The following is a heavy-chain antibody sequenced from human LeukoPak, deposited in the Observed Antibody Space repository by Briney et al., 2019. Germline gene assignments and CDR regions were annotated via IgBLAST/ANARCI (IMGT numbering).Heavy chain of an antibody. CDR1: GFTFSSYG. V-gene: IGHV3-30*18. CDR2: ISYDGSNK. Sequence: GGSLRLSCAAPGFTFSSYGMHWVRQAPRKGLEWVAVISYDGSNKYYADSVKGRFTISRDNSKNTLYLQMNSLRAEDTAVYYCAKDRKKGSTRRPLPADYWGQGTLVTVSS. CDR3: AKDRKKGSTRRPLPADY. J-gene: IGHJ4*02. D-gene: IGHD1-1*01.